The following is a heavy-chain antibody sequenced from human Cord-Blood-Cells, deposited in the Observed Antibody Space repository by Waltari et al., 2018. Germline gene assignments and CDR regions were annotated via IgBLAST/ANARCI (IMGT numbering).Heavy chain of an antibody. D-gene: IGHD4-17*01. J-gene: IGHJ4*02. CDR1: GYNLTELS. CDR3: ATVWTTVDPFDY. Sequence: QVQLVQSGAEVKKPGASVKGSCKVSGYNLTELSMHWVRQATGNGLEWMGGFDPEDGETIYAQKFQGRVTMTEDTSTDTAYMELSSLRSEDTAVYYCATVWTTVDPFDYWGQGTLVTVSS. V-gene: IGHV1-24*01. CDR2: FDPEDGET.